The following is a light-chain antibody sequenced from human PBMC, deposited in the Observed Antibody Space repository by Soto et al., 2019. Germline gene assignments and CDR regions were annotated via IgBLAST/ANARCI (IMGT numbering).Light chain of an antibody. CDR2: AAS. J-gene: IGKJ1*01. CDR1: QGISSW. V-gene: IGKV1D-16*01. Sequence: DTQMIQNPSSLSASVEYRVTLTCRASQGISSWLAWYQQRAEKAPKSLIYAASSLQSGVPSRFSGSGSVTDFPLTISSLQLEDFATYYCRQSTSHLRTFAQGTKVDIK. CDR3: RQSTSHLRT.